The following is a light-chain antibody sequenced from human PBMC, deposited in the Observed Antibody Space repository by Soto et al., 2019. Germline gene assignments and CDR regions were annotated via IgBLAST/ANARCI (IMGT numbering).Light chain of an antibody. J-gene: IGKJ5*01. CDR1: QSVSSSY. CDR2: RAS. CDR3: QQYGSSLIT. V-gene: IGKV3-20*01. Sequence: ENMLTQSPGTLSLSPGERATLSCRASQSVSSSYLAWYQQKPGQAPRLLIYRASSRATGIPDRFSGSGSGTDFTLTISRLEPEDFAVYYCQQYGSSLITFGQGTRLEIK.